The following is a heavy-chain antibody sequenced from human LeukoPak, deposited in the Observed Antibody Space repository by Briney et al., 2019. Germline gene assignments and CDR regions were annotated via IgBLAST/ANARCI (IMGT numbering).Heavy chain of an antibody. D-gene: IGHD6-19*01. CDR2: ISGSGGNT. CDR1: GFTFSSYA. Sequence: PGGSLRLSCAVSGFTFSSYAMSWVRQAPGKGLEWVSAISGSGGNTYYADSVKGRFSTSRDNSKNTLYLQMNSLRAEDTAVYSCAKSYSSGRYVPSDCWGQGTPVTVSS. CDR3: AKSYSSGRYVPSDC. J-gene: IGHJ4*02. V-gene: IGHV3-23*01.